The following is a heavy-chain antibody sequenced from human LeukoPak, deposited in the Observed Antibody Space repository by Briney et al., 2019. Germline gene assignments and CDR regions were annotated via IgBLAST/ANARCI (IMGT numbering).Heavy chain of an antibody. CDR3: TRGSSGRRDN. V-gene: IGHV1-8*01. D-gene: IGHD6-19*01. J-gene: IGHJ4*02. Sequence: ASVKVSCKASGYTFTACDINWVRQATGQGLEWMGWMNPNSGNTGYGQSFQGRITMTKDISIGTAYMELSNLTSEDTAIYYCTRGSSGRRDNWGQGTLVTVSA. CDR1: GYTFTACD. CDR2: MNPNSGNT.